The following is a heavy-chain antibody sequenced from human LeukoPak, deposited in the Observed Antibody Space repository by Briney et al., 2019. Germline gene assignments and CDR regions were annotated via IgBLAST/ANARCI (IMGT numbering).Heavy chain of an antibody. Sequence: PSETLSLTCTVSGGSISSSTYYWGRIRQPPGKGLEWIGRIYYSGRTYYNPSLKSRVTISVDTSKNQFSLKLSSVTAADTAVYYCATGPRYCTSTSCYDPGSWFDPWGQGTLVTVSS. J-gene: IGHJ5*02. D-gene: IGHD2-2*01. CDR3: ATGPRYCTSTSCYDPGSWFDP. V-gene: IGHV4-39*01. CDR2: IYYSGRT. CDR1: GGSISSSTYY.